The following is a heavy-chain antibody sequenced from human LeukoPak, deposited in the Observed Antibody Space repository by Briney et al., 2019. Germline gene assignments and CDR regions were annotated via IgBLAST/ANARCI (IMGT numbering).Heavy chain of an antibody. Sequence: SVKVSCKASGGTFSSYAISWVRQAPGQGLEWMGGIIPIFDTTNYAQKFQGRVTITADESTSTAYMELSSLRSEDTAVYYCASDRGGGSYDSGAFDIWGQGTMVTVSS. V-gene: IGHV1-69*13. CDR2: IIPIFDTT. CDR1: GGTFSSYA. J-gene: IGHJ3*02. D-gene: IGHD1-26*01. CDR3: ASDRGGGSYDSGAFDI.